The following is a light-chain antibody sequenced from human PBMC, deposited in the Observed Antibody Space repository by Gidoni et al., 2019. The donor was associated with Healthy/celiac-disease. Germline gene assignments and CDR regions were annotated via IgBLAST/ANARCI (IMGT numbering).Light chain of an antibody. CDR1: SSNIGAGYD. CDR2: GNS. Sequence: QSVLTQPPSVSGAPGQRVTLSCPGSSSNIGAGYDVHWYQHLPGTAPKRLIYGNSNPPTGVPDRFSGSKSGTSASLAITGLQAEDEADYYCQSYDSSLSGSVFGGGTKLTVL. J-gene: IGLJ2*01. V-gene: IGLV1-40*01. CDR3: QSYDSSLSGSV.